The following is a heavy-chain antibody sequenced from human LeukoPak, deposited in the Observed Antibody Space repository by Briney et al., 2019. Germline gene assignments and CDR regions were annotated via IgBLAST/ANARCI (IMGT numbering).Heavy chain of an antibody. CDR2: MNPNSGNT. J-gene: IGHJ3*02. Sequence: ASVKVSCKASGYTFTSYDINWVRQATGQGLEWMGWMNPNSGNTGYAQKFQGRVTITRNTSISTAYMELSSLRSEDTAVYYCATDRGYYADAFDIWGQGTMVTVSS. CDR3: ATDRGYYADAFDI. V-gene: IGHV1-8*03. CDR1: GYTFTSYD. D-gene: IGHD2-2*01.